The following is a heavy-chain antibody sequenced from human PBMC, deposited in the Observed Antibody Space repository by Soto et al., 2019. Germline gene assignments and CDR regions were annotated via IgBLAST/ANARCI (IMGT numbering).Heavy chain of an antibody. CDR1: GFTFSMYS. V-gene: IGHV3-7*03. CDR2: IPQDGVDG. J-gene: IGHJ6*02. D-gene: IGHD2-8*02. Sequence: GGSLRLSCEVSGFTFSMYSMSWVRQTPGKGLEWVAKIPQDGVDGHYADSVKGRFTISRDNGKNSLYLQMNNLRAEDTAVYYCARDHLILTAHDFFYGSDVWGRGATVTVYS. CDR3: ARDHLILTAHDFFYGSDV.